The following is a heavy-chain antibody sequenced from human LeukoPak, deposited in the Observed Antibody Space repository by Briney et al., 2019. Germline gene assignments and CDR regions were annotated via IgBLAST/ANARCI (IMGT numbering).Heavy chain of an antibody. J-gene: IGHJ6*02. CDR1: GCTLSSYG. D-gene: IGHD3-22*01. V-gene: IGHV3-30*18. Sequence: GGSLRLSCAASGCTLSSYGMHWVRQAPGKGLEWVAVISYDGSNKYYADSVKGRFTISRDNSKNTLYLQMNSLRAEDTAVYYCAKNLYYDSSGKYYYYGMDVWGQGTTVTVSS. CDR3: AKNLYYDSSGKYYYYGMDV. CDR2: ISYDGSNK.